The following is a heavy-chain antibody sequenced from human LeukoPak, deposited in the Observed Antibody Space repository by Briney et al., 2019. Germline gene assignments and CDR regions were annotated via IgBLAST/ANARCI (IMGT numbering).Heavy chain of an antibody. D-gene: IGHD2-15*01. CDR2: ISSSSSYI. CDR1: GFTFSSYS. Sequence: PGGSLRLSCAASGFTFSSYSMNWVRQAPGKGLEWVSSISSSSSYIYYADSVKGRFTISRDNAKNSLYLDMDSLRAEDAAVYYCASIGLRVVSDYWGQGTLVTVSS. J-gene: IGHJ4*02. V-gene: IGHV3-21*01. CDR3: ASIGLRVVSDY.